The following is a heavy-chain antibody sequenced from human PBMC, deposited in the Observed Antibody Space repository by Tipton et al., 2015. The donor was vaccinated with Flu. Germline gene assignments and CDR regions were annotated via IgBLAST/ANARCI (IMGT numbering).Heavy chain of an antibody. J-gene: IGHJ4*02. Sequence: TLSLTCTVSGGSISRYYWSWIRQAPGKGLEWIAYINYSGSTNNNPSLKSRVTISVDTSKNQFSLKLTSVTAADTAVYYCARHSQILPYRAHGYFDFWGQGTLVTVSS. CDR3: ARHSQILPYRAHGYFDF. CDR2: INYSGST. V-gene: IGHV4-59*08. CDR1: GGSISRYY. D-gene: IGHD1-26*01.